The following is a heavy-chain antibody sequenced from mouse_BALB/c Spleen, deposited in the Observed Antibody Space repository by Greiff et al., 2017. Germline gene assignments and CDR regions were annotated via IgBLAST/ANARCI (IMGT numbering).Heavy chain of an antibody. CDR3: ARALDGYYFAY. D-gene: IGHD2-3*01. Sequence: EVKLVESGGGLVKPGGSLKLSCAASGFTFSSYAMSWVRQTPEKRLEWVASISSGGSTYYPDSVKGRFTISRDNARNILYLQMSSLRSEDTAMYYCARALDGYYFAYWGQGTLVTVSA. J-gene: IGHJ3*01. CDR2: ISSGGST. CDR1: GFTFSSYA. V-gene: IGHV5-6-5*01.